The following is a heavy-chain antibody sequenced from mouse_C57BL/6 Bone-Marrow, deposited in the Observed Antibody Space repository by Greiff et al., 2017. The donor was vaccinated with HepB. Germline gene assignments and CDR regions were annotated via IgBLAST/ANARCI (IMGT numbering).Heavy chain of an antibody. Sequence: QVQLQQPGAELVMPGASVKLSCKASGYTFTSYWMHWVKQRPGQGLEWIGEIDPSDSYTNYNQKFKGKSTLTVDKSSSTAYMQLSSLTSEDSAVYYCARCDGYYGFDYWGQGTTLTVSS. CDR1: GYTFTSYW. D-gene: IGHD2-3*01. CDR2: IDPSDSYT. CDR3: ARCDGYYGFDY. V-gene: IGHV1-69*01. J-gene: IGHJ2*01.